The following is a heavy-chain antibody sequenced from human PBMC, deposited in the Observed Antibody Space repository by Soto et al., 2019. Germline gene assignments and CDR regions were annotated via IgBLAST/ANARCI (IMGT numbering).Heavy chain of an antibody. J-gene: IGHJ6*02. CDR2: IYYSGST. CDR1: GGSVSSGSYY. Sequence: PSETLSLTCTVSGGSVSSGSYYWSWIRQPPGKGLEWIGYIYYSGSTNYNPSLKSRVTISVDTSKNQFSLKLSSVTAADTAVYYWARDLGRFYYYGMDVWGHGTTVTVSS. V-gene: IGHV4-61*01. CDR3: ARDLGRFYYYGMDV.